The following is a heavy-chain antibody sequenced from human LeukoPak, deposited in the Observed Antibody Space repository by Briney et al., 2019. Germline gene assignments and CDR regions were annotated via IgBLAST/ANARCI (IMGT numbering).Heavy chain of an antibody. CDR2: IIPIFGTA. Sequence: GSSVKVSCKASGGTFSSYAISWVRQAPGQGLEWMEGIIPIFGTANYAQKFQGRVTITADESTSTAYMELSSLRSEDTAVYYCASKGAPYCGGDCHPPKTSHIQINNWFDPWGQGTLVTVSS. CDR1: GGTFSSYA. CDR3: ASKGAPYCGGDCHPPKTSHIQINNWFDP. D-gene: IGHD2-21*01. J-gene: IGHJ5*02. V-gene: IGHV1-69*01.